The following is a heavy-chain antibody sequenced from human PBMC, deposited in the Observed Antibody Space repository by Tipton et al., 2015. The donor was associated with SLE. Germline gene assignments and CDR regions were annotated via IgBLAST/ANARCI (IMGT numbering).Heavy chain of an antibody. Sequence: QLVQSGAEVKKPGESLKISCKTSGYSFTNYWIAWVRQMPGKGLEWMGIMYPGDSDTRYSPSFQGQVTISADKSITIAYLQWSSLKASDTAMYYCARRGLTTRDAFDIWGQGTMVTVSS. CDR3: ARRGLTTRDAFDI. V-gene: IGHV5-51*03. CDR2: MYPGDSDT. CDR1: GYSFTNYW. J-gene: IGHJ3*02. D-gene: IGHD4-11*01.